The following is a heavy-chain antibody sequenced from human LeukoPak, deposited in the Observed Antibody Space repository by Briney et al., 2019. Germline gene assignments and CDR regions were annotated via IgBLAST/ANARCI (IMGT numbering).Heavy chain of an antibody. D-gene: IGHD6-13*01. J-gene: IGHJ4*02. V-gene: IGHV1-46*01. CDR1: GYTFTNYY. Sequence: ASVKVSCKASGYTFTNYYMHWVRQALGQGLEWMGITNPSGGSTTYAQKFKGRVTMTRDTSTSTVYMELSSLRSEDTAVYYCARGLFSSSWKIVLWGRVFDYWGQGTLVTVSS. CDR3: ARGLFSSSWKIVLWGRVFDY. CDR2: TNPSGGST.